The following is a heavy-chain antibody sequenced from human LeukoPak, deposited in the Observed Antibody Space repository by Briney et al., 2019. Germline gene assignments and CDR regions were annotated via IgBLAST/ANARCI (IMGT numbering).Heavy chain of an antibody. CDR1: GFTFSNYA. J-gene: IGHJ3*02. CDR2: ISSSDGGT. CDR3: AKGGGSAAFDI. D-gene: IGHD1-26*01. Sequence: GGSLRLSCAASGFTFSNYAMSWVRQAPGKGLEWVSAISSSDGGTYYSDSVRGRFTISRDNSKNTLYLQMSSLRAEDTAVYYCAKGGGSAAFDIWGQGTMVTVSS. V-gene: IGHV3-23*01.